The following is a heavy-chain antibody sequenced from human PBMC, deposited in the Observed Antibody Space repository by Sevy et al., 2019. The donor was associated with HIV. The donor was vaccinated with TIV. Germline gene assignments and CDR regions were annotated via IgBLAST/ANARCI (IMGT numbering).Heavy chain of an antibody. J-gene: IGHJ5*02. CDR3: LRGHYGVHGWFDP. Sequence: GGSLRLSCAASGFTFTHYGMHWVRQAPGKGLEWVAVIWYDGSKKYYADSVKGRFTISRDNAKNTLYLQMDSLRVEDTAVYYCLRGHYGVHGWFDPWGQGTLVTVSS. D-gene: IGHD4-17*01. CDR1: GFTFTHYG. V-gene: IGHV3-33*01. CDR2: IWYDGSKK.